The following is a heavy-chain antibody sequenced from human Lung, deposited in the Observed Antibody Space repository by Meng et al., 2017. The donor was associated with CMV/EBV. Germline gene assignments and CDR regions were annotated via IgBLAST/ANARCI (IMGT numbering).Heavy chain of an antibody. D-gene: IGHD2-2*01. V-gene: IGHV4-4*07. Sequence: EPLQESGPRLVKPSETLSVTCIVSSYSITNYFWGWVRPPAGKGLEWIGRLYPDGSTDYNPSLSSRLTLSLDTSKIRFSLKLRSVTAADTAIYYCARTPVRFCNTHMCYAFDYWGQGALVTVSS. CDR3: ARTPVRFCNTHMCYAFDY. J-gene: IGHJ4*02. CDR1: SYSITNYF. CDR2: LYPDGST.